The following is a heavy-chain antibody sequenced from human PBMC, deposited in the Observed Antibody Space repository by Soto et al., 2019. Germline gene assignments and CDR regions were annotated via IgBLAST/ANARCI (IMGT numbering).Heavy chain of an antibody. J-gene: IGHJ3*02. CDR1: GGSISSGGYY. Sequence: PSETLSLTCTVSGGSISSGGYYWSWIRQHPGKGLEWIGYIYYSGSTYYNPSLKSRVTISVDTSKNQFSLKLSSVTAADTAVYYCARILEIPQGDYGDYVGFVSQNPEDAFDIWGQGTMVTVSS. D-gene: IGHD4-17*01. CDR3: ARILEIPQGDYGDYVGFVSQNPEDAFDI. V-gene: IGHV4-31*03. CDR2: IYYSGST.